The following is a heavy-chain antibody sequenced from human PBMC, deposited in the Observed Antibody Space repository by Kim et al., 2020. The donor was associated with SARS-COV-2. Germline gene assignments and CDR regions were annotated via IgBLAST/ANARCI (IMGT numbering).Heavy chain of an antibody. D-gene: IGHD3-3*01. CDR1: GGSISSRGYY. CDR3: ARAQITIFGVVIGWFDP. V-gene: IGHV4-31*03. Sequence: SETLSLTCTVSGGSISSRGYYWSWIRQHPGKGLEWIGYIYYSGSTYYNPSLKSRVTISVDTSKNQFSLKLSSVTAADTAVYYCARAQITIFGVVIGWFDPWGQGTLVTVSS. J-gene: IGHJ5*02. CDR2: IYYSGST.